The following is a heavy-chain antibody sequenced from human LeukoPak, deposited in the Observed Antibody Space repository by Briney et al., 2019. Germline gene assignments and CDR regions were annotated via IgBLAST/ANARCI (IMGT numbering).Heavy chain of an antibody. D-gene: IGHD5-18*01. CDR1: GYTFTTYA. CDR3: ARGHGLWIQLWSDY. J-gene: IGHJ4*02. Sequence: ASVKVSCKASGYTFTTYAMNWVRQAPGQGLEWMGWINTNTGNPTYAQGFTGRFVFSLDTSVSTAYLQISSLKAEDTAVYYCARGHGLWIQLWSDYWGQGTLVTVSS. CDR2: INTNTGNP. V-gene: IGHV7-4-1*02.